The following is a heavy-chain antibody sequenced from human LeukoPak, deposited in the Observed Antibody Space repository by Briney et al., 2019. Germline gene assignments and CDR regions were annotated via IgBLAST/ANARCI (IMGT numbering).Heavy chain of an antibody. CDR1: GGSISSYY. J-gene: IGHJ4*02. D-gene: IGHD6-19*01. V-gene: IGHV4-59*08. CDR2: IYYSGST. Sequence: SETLSLTCTVSGGSISSYYWSWIRQPPGKGLEWIGYIYYSGSTNYNPSLKSRVTISVDTSKNQFSLKLSSVTAADTAVYYCARHGLDSSGWLDYWGQGTLVTVSS. CDR3: ARHGLDSSGWLDY.